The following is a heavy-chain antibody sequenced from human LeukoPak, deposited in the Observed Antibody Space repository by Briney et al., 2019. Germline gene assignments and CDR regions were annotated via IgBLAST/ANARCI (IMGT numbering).Heavy chain of an antibody. Sequence: GGSLRLSCAASGFTFSSYNMNWGRQAPGKGLEWVSSITRGDSYIYYADSVKGRFTISRDNAKTSLYLQLNSLRAEDTAVYYCPRGVNYPGSGSYLRDWFDPWGQGTLVTISS. CDR1: GFTFSSYN. CDR3: PRGVNYPGSGSYLRDWFDP. V-gene: IGHV3-21*01. J-gene: IGHJ5*02. D-gene: IGHD3-10*01. CDR2: ITRGDSYI.